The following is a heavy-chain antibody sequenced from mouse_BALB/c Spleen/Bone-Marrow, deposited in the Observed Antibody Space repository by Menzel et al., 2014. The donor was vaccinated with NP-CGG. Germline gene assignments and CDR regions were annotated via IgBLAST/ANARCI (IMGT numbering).Heavy chain of an antibody. J-gene: IGHJ4*01. CDR2: INPDSSTI. CDR3: ARPRGNYAMDY. CDR1: GFDFSRYW. D-gene: IGHD2-14*01. V-gene: IGHV4-1*02. Sequence: VQLQQSGGGLVQPGGSPKLSCAASGFDFSRYWMSWVRQAPGKGLEWIGEINPDSSTINYTPSLKDKFIISRDNAKNTLYPQMSKVRSEDTALYYCARPRGNYAMDYWGQGTSVTVSS.